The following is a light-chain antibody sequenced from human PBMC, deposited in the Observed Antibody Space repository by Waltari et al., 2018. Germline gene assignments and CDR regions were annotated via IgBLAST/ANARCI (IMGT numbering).Light chain of an antibody. Sequence: EIVMTQSPAILSVYPGERATLSCRASQSISTNLAWYQHKTGQAPRLLIHGASTRATGIPARFSGSGSGTEFTLTISSLQSEDFAVYYCQQYNYWPRFTFGPGTKVDIK. CDR3: QQYNYWPRFT. J-gene: IGKJ3*01. V-gene: IGKV3-15*01. CDR2: GAS. CDR1: QSISTN.